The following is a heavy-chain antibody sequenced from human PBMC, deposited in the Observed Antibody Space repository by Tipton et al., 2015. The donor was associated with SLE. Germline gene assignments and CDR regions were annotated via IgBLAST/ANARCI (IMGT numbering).Heavy chain of an antibody. CDR1: GGSFSGYY. Sequence: TLSLTCAVYGGSFSGYYWSWIRQPPGKGLEWIGEINHSGSTNYNPSLKSRVTISVDTSKNQFSLKLSSVTAADTAVYYCARDEGLDALDIWGQGTMVTVSS. D-gene: IGHD2-21*01. CDR2: INHSGST. CDR3: ARDEGLDALDI. J-gene: IGHJ3*02. V-gene: IGHV4-34*01.